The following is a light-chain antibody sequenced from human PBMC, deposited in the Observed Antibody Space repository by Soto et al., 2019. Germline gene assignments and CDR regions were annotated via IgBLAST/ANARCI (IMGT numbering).Light chain of an antibody. CDR1: SSDVGDYNY. V-gene: IGLV2-11*01. CDR2: AVN. Sequence: QSALTQPRSVSGSPGQSVTISCTGTSSDVGDYNYVSWYQQHPGKAPKLLIYAVNMRPSGVPDRFSGSKSGNTASLTISGLQAQDEADYSCCSYAGSYTWVFGGGTKVTVL. J-gene: IGLJ3*02. CDR3: CSYAGSYTWV.